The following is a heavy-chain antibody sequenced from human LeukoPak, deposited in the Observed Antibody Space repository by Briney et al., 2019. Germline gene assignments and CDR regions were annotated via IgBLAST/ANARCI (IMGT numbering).Heavy chain of an antibody. D-gene: IGHD4-17*01. Sequence: PGGSLRLSCAASGFTFSSYWMHWVRQAPGKWLVWVSRINSDGSSTSYADSVKGRFTISRDNAKNSLYLQMNSLRAEDTAVYYCARDSASPGDYGEDDAFDIWGQGTMVTVSS. CDR2: INSDGSST. CDR3: ARDSASPGDYGEDDAFDI. CDR1: GFTFSSYW. V-gene: IGHV3-74*01. J-gene: IGHJ3*02.